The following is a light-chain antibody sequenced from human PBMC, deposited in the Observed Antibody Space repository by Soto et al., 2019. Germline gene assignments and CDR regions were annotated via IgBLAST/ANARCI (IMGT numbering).Light chain of an antibody. V-gene: IGKV3-15*01. CDR2: GAS. J-gene: IGKJ3*01. CDR1: QSVRSN. Sequence: EIVMTQSPATLSVSPGERAILSCRVSQSVRSNLAWNQQKPGQAPRLLIYGASTRATGIPARFSGSGSGTEFTLTINGLQSEDFAIYYCQQYNDWSSFTFGPGTTVDIK. CDR3: QQYNDWSSFT.